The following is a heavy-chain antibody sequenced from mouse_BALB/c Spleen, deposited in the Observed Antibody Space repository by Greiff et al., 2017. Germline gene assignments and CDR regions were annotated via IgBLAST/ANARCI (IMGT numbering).Heavy chain of an antibody. D-gene: IGHD1-1*01. J-gene: IGHJ1*01. V-gene: IGHV1S22*01. CDR1: GYTFTSYW. Sequence: LQQPGSELVRPGASVKLSCKASGYTFTSYWMHWVKQRPGQGLEWIGNIYPGSGSTNYDEKFKSKATLTVDTSSSTAYMQLSSLTSEDSAVYYCTRSYGSSYGWYFDVWGAGTTVTVSS. CDR3: TRSYGSSYGWYFDV. CDR2: IYPGSGST.